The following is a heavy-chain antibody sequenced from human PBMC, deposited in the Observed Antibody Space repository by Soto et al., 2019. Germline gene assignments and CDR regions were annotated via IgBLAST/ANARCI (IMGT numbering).Heavy chain of an antibody. CDR3: AKREVEDIVVVPAAVPYYYYYMDA. V-gene: IGHV3-23*01. CDR1: GFTFSSYA. J-gene: IGHJ6*03. CDR2: ISGSGGST. D-gene: IGHD2-2*01. Sequence: PGGSLRLSCAASGFTFSSYAMSWVRQAPGKGLEWVSAISGSGGSTYYADSVKGRFTISRDNSKNTLYLQMNSLRAEDTAVYYCAKREVEDIVVVPAAVPYYYYYMDAWGKGTTVTVSS.